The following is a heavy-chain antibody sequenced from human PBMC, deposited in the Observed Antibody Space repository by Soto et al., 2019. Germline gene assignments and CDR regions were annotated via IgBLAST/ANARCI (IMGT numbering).Heavy chain of an antibody. D-gene: IGHD1-26*01. CDR3: SKGGVGATPDLYYDGIDV. J-gene: IGHJ6*02. CDR2: ISYDGSNK. Sequence: QVQLVESGGGVVQPGRSLRLSCAASGFTFSSYGMHWVRQAPGKGLEWVAVISYDGSNKYYADSVKGRFTISRDNSKNTLYLQMNSLRAEDTAVYYCSKGGVGATPDLYYDGIDVWGQGTTVTVSS. CDR1: GFTFSSYG. V-gene: IGHV3-30*18.